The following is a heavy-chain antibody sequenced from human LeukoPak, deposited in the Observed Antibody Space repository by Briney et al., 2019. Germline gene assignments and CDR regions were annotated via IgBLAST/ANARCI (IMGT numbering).Heavy chain of an antibody. D-gene: IGHD2-15*01. V-gene: IGHV1-69*13. CDR1: GGTFSSYA. CDR2: IIPIFGTA. J-gene: IGHJ5*02. Sequence: SVKVSCKASGGTFSSYAISWVRQAPGQGLEWMGGIIPIFGTANYAQKFQGRVTITADEYTSTAYMELSSLRSGDTAVYYCARGGYCSGGSCYVAPWFDPWGQGTLVTVSS. CDR3: ARGGYCSGGSCYVAPWFDP.